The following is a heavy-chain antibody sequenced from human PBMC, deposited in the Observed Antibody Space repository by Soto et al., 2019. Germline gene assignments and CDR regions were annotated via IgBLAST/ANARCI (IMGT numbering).Heavy chain of an antibody. V-gene: IGHV4-59*01. D-gene: IGHD6-19*01. CDR1: GGSISSYY. CDR2: IYYSGST. CDR3: ARAPGGDYSSGWYGGWYFDY. J-gene: IGHJ4*02. Sequence: KASETLSLTCTVSGGSISSYYWSWVRQPPGKGLEWIGYIYYSGSTNYNPSLKSRVTISVDTSKNQFSLKLSSVTAADTAVYYCARAPGGDYSSGWYGGWYFDYWGQGALVTVSS.